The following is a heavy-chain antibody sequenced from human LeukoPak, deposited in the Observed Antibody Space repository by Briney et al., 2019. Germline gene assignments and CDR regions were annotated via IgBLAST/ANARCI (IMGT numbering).Heavy chain of an antibody. Sequence: SETLSLTCTVSGGSISSHYWSWIRQPPGKGLEWIGYFYYSGSTNYNPSLKGRVTISVDTSKTQFSLKLSSVTAADTAVYYCASATGEDWFDPWGQGTLVTVSS. D-gene: IGHD4-17*01. J-gene: IGHJ5*02. V-gene: IGHV4-59*11. CDR3: ASATGEDWFDP. CDR1: GGSISSHY. CDR2: FYYSGST.